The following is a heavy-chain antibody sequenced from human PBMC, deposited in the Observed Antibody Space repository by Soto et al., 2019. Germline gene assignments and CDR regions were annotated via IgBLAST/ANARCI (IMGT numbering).Heavy chain of an antibody. V-gene: IGHV3-23*01. J-gene: IGHJ4*02. D-gene: IGHD3-3*01. Sequence: PCGSLRLCCASCGYTLSSYAMSWVRQAPRKGLEWVSSISGSDATTYYADSVKGRFTISRDNSKNTVYLQMNGLRDEDMAVYYCAKRSDYYGRGYYFDCWGQGTLVTVSS. CDR1: GYTLSSYA. CDR3: AKRSDYYGRGYYFDC. CDR2: ISGSDATT.